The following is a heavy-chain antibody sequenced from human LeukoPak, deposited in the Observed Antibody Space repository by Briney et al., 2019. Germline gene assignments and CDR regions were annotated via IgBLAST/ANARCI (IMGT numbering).Heavy chain of an antibody. CDR3: ATGYSDSLRSPRYS. D-gene: IGHD3-22*01. V-gene: IGHV3-23*01. J-gene: IGHJ4*02. CDR2: ISGRGGNT. Sequence: GGSLRLSCAASGLTFNNYALTWIRQAPGKGLEWVSSISGRGGNTYYADSVKGRFTISRDDSKNTLFLQMNSLRAEDTAVYYCATGYSDSLRSPRYSWGQGTLVTVSS. CDR1: GLTFNNYA.